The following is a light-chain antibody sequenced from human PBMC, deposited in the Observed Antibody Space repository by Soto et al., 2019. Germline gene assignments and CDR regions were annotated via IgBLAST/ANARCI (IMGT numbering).Light chain of an antibody. CDR2: AAS. CDR1: QSVSSY. J-gene: IGKJ5*01. Sequence: ETVVAQILATLSLSRGESSAVSFRSSQSVSSYLAWYQQQPGQAPRLLIYAASTRATGIPPRFSGSGSVTDFTRTISSREPEDFAVYYCQQRSIWPPGITFGQGTRLEIK. CDR3: QQRSIWPPGIT. V-gene: IGKV3-11*01.